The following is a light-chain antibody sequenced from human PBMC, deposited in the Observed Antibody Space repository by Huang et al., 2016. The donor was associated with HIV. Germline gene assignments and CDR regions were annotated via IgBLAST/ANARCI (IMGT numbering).Light chain of an antibody. CDR3: QQSYSTLWT. CDR2: ATS. Sequence: GDRVTITCRASQSISTSLNWYQQKPGKAPKLLIYATSSLQSGVPSRFSGSGSGTDFTLTISSRQPEDFATYYCQQSYSTLWTFGQGTKVEIK. J-gene: IGKJ1*01. CDR1: QSISTS. V-gene: IGKV1-39*01.